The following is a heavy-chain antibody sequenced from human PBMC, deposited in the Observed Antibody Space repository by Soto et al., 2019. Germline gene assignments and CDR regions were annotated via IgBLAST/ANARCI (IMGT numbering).Heavy chain of an antibody. Sequence: GESLKISCKGSGYKFSNLWLGWVRQMPGKGLWCIGVMYPGTSDIRYSPSFQGQVTISADNSISTAYLHWNSLKASDTALYYCATQRNFYYGMDVWGQGTTVTVSS. CDR1: GYKFSNLW. CDR3: ATQRNFYYGMDV. D-gene: IGHD1-7*01. CDR2: MYPGTSDI. J-gene: IGHJ6*02. V-gene: IGHV5-51*01.